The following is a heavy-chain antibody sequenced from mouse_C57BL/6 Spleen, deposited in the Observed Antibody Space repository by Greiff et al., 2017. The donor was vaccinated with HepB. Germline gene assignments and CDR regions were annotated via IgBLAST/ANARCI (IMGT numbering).Heavy chain of an antibody. D-gene: IGHD1-1*01. CDR1: GYTFTSYW. Sequence: VQLQQPGAELVKPGASVKMSCKASGYTFTSYWITWVKQRPGQGLEWIGDIYPGSGSTNYNEKFKSKATLTVDTSSSTAYMQLSSLTSEDSAVYYCARGGLRRRGFDYWGQGTTLTVSS. J-gene: IGHJ2*01. V-gene: IGHV1-55*01. CDR3: ARGGLRRRGFDY. CDR2: IYPGSGST.